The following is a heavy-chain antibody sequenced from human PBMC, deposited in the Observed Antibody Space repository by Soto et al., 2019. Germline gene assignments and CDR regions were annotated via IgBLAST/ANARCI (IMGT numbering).Heavy chain of an antibody. CDR1: GFTFSDHY. V-gene: IGHV3-72*01. D-gene: IGHD3-10*01. CDR2: SKNKAYSYTT. CDR3: TVWGSGNDFGAA. Sequence: EVQLVESGGGLVQPGGSLRLSCAASGFTFSDHYMDWVRQAPGKGLEWVGRSKNKAYSYTTEYAASVKGRFTISRDGSKNSLFLQMHSLKTEHTAVYYCTVWGSGNDFGAAWGQGILVTVSS. J-gene: IGHJ4*02.